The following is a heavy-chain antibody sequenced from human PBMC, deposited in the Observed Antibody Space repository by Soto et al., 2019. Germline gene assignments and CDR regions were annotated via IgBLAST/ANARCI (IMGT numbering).Heavy chain of an antibody. CDR3: TTYVERIGWSHFDR. Sequence: QLVESGGGLVKPGGSLRLSCVGTGFTFSNAWMNWVRLAPGKGLEWVGRIKDKTEGEATDFAAPVKGRFTISRDDSTNTLFLQMNSLKSEDTALYYFTTYVERIGWSHFDRWGQGTLVTVSS. CDR1: GFTFSNAW. V-gene: IGHV3-15*01. D-gene: IGHD2-15*01. CDR2: IKDKTEGEAT. J-gene: IGHJ4*02.